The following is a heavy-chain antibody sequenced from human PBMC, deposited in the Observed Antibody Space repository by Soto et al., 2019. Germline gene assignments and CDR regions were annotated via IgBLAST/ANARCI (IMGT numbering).Heavy chain of an antibody. D-gene: IGHD6-19*01. Sequence: VASVKVSCKASGVTFSSYAISWVRQAPGQGLEWMGGIIPIFGTANYAQKFQGRVTITADKSTSTAYMELSSLRSEDTAVYYCARGLAVAGDYYYYGMDVRGQGTTVTVSS. CDR2: IIPIFGTA. CDR1: GVTFSSYA. J-gene: IGHJ6*02. CDR3: ARGLAVAGDYYYYGMDV. V-gene: IGHV1-69*06.